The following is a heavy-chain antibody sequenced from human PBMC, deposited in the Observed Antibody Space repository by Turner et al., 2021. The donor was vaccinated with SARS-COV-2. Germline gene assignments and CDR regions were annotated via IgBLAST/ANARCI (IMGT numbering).Heavy chain of an antibody. Sequence: QLQLQESGPGLVKPSETLSLTCTVSGGSISSSSYYWGWIRQPPGKGLEWIGSIYYGGRTYYNPSLKSRVTISVDTSKNQFSLKLSSVTAADTAVYYCASQEALVPSYYYYYYGMDVWGQGTTVTVSS. D-gene: IGHD3-10*01. CDR2: IYYGGRT. V-gene: IGHV4-39*01. CDR3: ASQEALVPSYYYYYYGMDV. CDR1: GGSISSSSYY. J-gene: IGHJ6*02.